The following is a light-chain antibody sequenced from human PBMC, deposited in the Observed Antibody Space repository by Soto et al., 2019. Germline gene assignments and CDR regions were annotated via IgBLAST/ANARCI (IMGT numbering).Light chain of an antibody. V-gene: IGLV7-46*01. J-gene: IGLJ2*01. Sequence: QAVVTQEPSLTVSPGGTVTLTCGSSTGVVTSGHYPYWFQQKPGQGPRTLIYNINRKHSWTPARFSGSLLGGKAALTLSGAQPEDEAEYYCLLTYRGSRVFGGGTKLTVL. CDR1: TGVVTSGHY. CDR3: LLTYRGSRV. CDR2: NIN.